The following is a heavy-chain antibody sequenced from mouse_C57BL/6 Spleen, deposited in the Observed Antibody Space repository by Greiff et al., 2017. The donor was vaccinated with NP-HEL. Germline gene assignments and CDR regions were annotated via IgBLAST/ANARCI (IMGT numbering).Heavy chain of an antibody. CDR3: AKFYYYGSVANWDGGYYFDY. D-gene: IGHD1-1*01. V-gene: IGHV1-26*01. CDR1: GYTFTDYY. CDR2: INPNNGGT. J-gene: IGHJ2*01. Sequence: EVQLQQSGPELVKPGASVKISCKASGYTFTDYYMNWVKQSHGKSLEWIGDINPNNGGTSYNQKFKGKATLTVDKSSSTAYMELRSLTSEDSAVYYCAKFYYYGSVANWDGGYYFDYWGQGTTLTVSS.